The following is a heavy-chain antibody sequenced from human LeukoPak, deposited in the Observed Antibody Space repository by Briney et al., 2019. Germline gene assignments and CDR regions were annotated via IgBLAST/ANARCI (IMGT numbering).Heavy chain of an antibody. CDR3: ARRREDIVVVVAATPDFDY. D-gene: IGHD2-15*01. J-gene: IGHJ4*02. CDR2: MNPNSGNT. CDR1: GYTFTSYD. Sequence: GALVKVSCKASGYTFTSYDINWVRQATGQGLEWMGWMNPNSGNTGYAQKFQGRVTMTRSTSISTAYMELSSLRSEDTAVYYCARRREDIVVVVAATPDFDYWGQGTLVTVSS. V-gene: IGHV1-8*01.